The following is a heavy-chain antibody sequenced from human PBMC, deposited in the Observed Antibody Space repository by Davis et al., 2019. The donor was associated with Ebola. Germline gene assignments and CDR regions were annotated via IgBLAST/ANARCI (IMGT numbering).Heavy chain of an antibody. CDR3: ARHEALIDMTTVTTFDY. CDR1: GASKSSYY. CDR2: IYYSGST. J-gene: IGHJ4*02. D-gene: IGHD4-11*01. Sequence: SETLSLTFTVSGASKSSYYWSWIRQPPGKGPEWIGYIYYSGSTNYNPSLKSRVTISVDTSKNQFSLKLSSVTAADTAVYYGARHEALIDMTTVTTFDYWGQGTLVTVSS. V-gene: IGHV4-59*01.